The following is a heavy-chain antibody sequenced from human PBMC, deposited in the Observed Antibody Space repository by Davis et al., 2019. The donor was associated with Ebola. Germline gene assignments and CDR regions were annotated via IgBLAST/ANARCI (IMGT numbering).Heavy chain of an antibody. Sequence: ASVKVSCKASGYTFSKYGMSWVRQDPGQGLEWMGWISVYKGDTKYAPKFQGRVRMTTDTSASTAYMELRSLRSDDTAVYFCARGGDYYDSSGHYFWTYYFDYWGQGSLVTVSS. V-gene: IGHV1-18*04. CDR1: GYTFSKYG. CDR3: ARGGDYYDSSGHYFWTYYFDY. J-gene: IGHJ4*02. D-gene: IGHD3-22*01. CDR2: ISVYKGDT.